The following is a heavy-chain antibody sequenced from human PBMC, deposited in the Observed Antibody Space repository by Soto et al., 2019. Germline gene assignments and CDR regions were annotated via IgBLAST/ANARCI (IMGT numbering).Heavy chain of an antibody. D-gene: IGHD6-13*01. J-gene: IGHJ4*02. CDR1: GFTFTSSA. CDR2: IVVGSGNT. Sequence: SVKVSCKASGFTFTSSAVQWVRQARGQRLEWIGWIVVGSGNTNYAQKFQERVTITRDMSTSTAYMELSSLRSEDTAVYYCAAGPWQQLAQFDYWGQGTLVTVSS. V-gene: IGHV1-58*01. CDR3: AAGPWQQLAQFDY.